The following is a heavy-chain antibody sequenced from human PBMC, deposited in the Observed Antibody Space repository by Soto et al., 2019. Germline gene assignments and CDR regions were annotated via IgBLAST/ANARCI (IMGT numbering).Heavy chain of an antibody. CDR2: IYYSGST. Sequence: SETLSLTCSVSGDSVSSEGYYWSWIRQPPGKGLEWIGYIYYSGSTNYNPSLKTRVTISLDTSQSQFSLKLSSVTTADTAVYYCARVNYCSSSSCYWLDYWGQGTLVT. D-gene: IGHD2-2*01. CDR3: ARVNYCSSSSCYWLDY. CDR1: GDSVSSEGYY. V-gene: IGHV4-61*08. J-gene: IGHJ4*02.